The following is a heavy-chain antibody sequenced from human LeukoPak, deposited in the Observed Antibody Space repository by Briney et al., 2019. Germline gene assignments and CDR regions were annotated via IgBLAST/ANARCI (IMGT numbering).Heavy chain of an antibody. CDR2: IYYDGTT. Sequence: KPSETLSLTCTVSGGSISSSSYYWGWIRQPPGKGLEWIGSIYYDGTTYYNPSLKRRVTISLDTSKNQFSLKLSSVTAADTAVYYCARLIGYGAARAALASGDYWGQGTLVTVSS. J-gene: IGHJ4*02. D-gene: IGHD6-6*01. V-gene: IGHV4-39*01. CDR1: GGSISSSSYY. CDR3: ARLIGYGAARAALASGDY.